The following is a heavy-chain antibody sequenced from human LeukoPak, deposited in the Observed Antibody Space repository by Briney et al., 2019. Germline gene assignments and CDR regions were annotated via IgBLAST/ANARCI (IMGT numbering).Heavy chain of an antibody. V-gene: IGHV3-74*01. Sequence: GGSLRLSCAASGFTFSSYWMHWVRQAPGKGLVWVSRISSDGSSTSYADSVKGRFTISRDNAKNTLYLQMNSLRAEDTAVYYCARGLDSSGWYAYYYYYMDVWGKGTTVTISS. CDR3: ARGLDSSGWYAYYYYYMDV. CDR2: ISSDGSST. J-gene: IGHJ6*03. D-gene: IGHD6-19*01. CDR1: GFTFSSYW.